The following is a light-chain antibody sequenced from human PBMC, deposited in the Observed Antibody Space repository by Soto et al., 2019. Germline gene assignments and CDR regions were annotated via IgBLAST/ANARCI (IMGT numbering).Light chain of an antibody. CDR3: QQYNSYLT. J-gene: IGKJ5*01. Sequence: DIQMTQSPSTLSASVGDRVTITCRASQSISSWLAWYQQKPGKDPKLLIYKASSLESGVPSRFSGSGSGTEFTLTIISLQPDDFATYYCQQYNSYLTFGQGTRLEI. CDR2: KAS. V-gene: IGKV1-5*03. CDR1: QSISSW.